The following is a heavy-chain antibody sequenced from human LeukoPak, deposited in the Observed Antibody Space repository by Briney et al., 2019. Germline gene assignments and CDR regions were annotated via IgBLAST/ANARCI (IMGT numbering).Heavy chain of an antibody. V-gene: IGHV4-4*07. D-gene: IGHD1-26*01. CDR2: IYTSGST. CDR1: GASISSYH. CDR3: ARGETHYYYMDV. J-gene: IGHJ6*03. Sequence: AETLSLTCTVSGASISSYHWSYIRQPAGERLEWIVRIYTSGSTNYNPSLKSRVTMSVDTSKNQFSLKLSSVTAADTAVYYCARGETHYYYMDVWGKGTTVSVSS.